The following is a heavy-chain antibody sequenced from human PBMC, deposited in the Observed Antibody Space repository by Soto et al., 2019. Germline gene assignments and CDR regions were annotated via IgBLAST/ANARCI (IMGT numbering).Heavy chain of an antibody. CDR2: IYYSGST. D-gene: IGHD3-3*01. Sequence: SETLSLTCTVSGGSVSSGSCYWSWIRQPPGKGLEWIGFIYYSGSTNYNPSLKSRVTISVDTSKNQFSLKLSSVTAADTAVYYCARDRPFWSGFQPEFDPWGQGTLVTVSS. J-gene: IGHJ5*02. V-gene: IGHV4-61*01. CDR1: GGSVSSGSCY. CDR3: ARDRPFWSGFQPEFDP.